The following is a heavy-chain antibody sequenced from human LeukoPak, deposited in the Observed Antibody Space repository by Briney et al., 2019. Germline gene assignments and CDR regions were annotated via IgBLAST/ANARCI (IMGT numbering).Heavy chain of an antibody. D-gene: IGHD6-19*01. V-gene: IGHV1-3*01. CDR3: ARDSWYSSGWYGPWDY. J-gene: IGHJ4*02. CDR2: INAGNGNT. Sequence: ASVKVSCKASGYTFTSYAMHWVRQAPGQRLEWMGWINAGNGNTKYSQKFQGRVTITRDTSASTAYMELSSLRSEDTAVYYCARDSWYSSGWYGPWDYWGQGTLVTVSS. CDR1: GYTFTSYA.